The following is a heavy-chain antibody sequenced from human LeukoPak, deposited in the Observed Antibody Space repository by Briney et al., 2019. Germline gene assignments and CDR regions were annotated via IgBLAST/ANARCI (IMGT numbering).Heavy chain of an antibody. CDR3: ARDRCSSISCFALDY. D-gene: IGHD2-2*01. CDR2: IKKDGSEN. CDR1: GFTFSSYW. J-gene: IGHJ4*02. Sequence: GGSLRLSCAASGFTFSSYWMSWVRQAPGKGLEWVANIKKDGSENYYVDSVKGRFTIFRDNAKNSLYLQMNSLRAEDTAVYYCARDRCSSISCFALDYWGQGTLVTVSS. V-gene: IGHV3-7*01.